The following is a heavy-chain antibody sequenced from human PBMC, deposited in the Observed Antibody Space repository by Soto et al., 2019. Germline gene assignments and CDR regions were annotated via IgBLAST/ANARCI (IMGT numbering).Heavy chain of an antibody. J-gene: IGHJ6*02. CDR3: ASASAVDTATVKPYYYSYGMDV. D-gene: IGHD5-18*01. Sequence: QVQLVESGGGVVQPGRSLRLSCAASGFTFSSYGMHWVRQAPGKGLEWVAVIWYDGSNKYYADSVKGRFTISRDNSKNTLYLQMNSLRAEDTAVYYCASASAVDTATVKPYYYSYGMDVWGQGTTVTVSS. CDR1: GFTFSSYG. CDR2: IWYDGSNK. V-gene: IGHV3-33*01.